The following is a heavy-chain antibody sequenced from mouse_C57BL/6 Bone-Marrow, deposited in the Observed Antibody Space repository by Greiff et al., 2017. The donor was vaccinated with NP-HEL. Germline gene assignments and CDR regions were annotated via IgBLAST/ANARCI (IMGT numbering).Heavy chain of an antibody. Sequence: VQLQQPGAELVKPGASVKLSCKASGYTFTSYWMHWVKQRPGQGLEWIGMIHPNSGSTNYNEKFKSKATLTVDKSSRTAYMQLSSLTSEDSAVYYCARRGIYYYGSSPFAYWGQGTLVTVSA. CDR1: GYTFTSYW. J-gene: IGHJ3*01. V-gene: IGHV1-64*01. CDR3: ARRGIYYYGSSPFAY. CDR2: IHPNSGST. D-gene: IGHD1-1*01.